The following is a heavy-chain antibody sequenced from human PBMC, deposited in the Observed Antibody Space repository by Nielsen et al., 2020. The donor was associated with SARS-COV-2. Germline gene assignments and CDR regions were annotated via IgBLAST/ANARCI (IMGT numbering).Heavy chain of an antibody. D-gene: IGHD3-10*01. J-gene: IGHJ6*02. Sequence: GESLKISRAASGFTFDDYGMSWVRQAPGKGLEWVSGINWNGGSTGYADSVKGRFTISRDNAKNSLYLQMNSLRAEDTALYHCASSLFGEYYYGMDVWGQGTTVTVSS. CDR1: GFTFDDYG. V-gene: IGHV3-20*01. CDR3: ASSLFGEYYYGMDV. CDR2: INWNGGST.